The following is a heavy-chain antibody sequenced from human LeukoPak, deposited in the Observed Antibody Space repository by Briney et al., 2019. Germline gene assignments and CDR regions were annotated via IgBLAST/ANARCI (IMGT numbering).Heavy chain of an antibody. CDR3: ASLKNYYDSSGYLVTDAFDI. Sequence: ASVKVSCKASGYTFTSYGISWVRQAPGQGLEWMGWISAYNGNTNYAQKLQGRVTMTTDTSTGTAYMELRSLRSDDTAVYYCASLKNYYDSSGYLVTDAFDIWGQGTMVTVSS. J-gene: IGHJ3*02. CDR2: ISAYNGNT. CDR1: GYTFTSYG. V-gene: IGHV1-18*01. D-gene: IGHD3-22*01.